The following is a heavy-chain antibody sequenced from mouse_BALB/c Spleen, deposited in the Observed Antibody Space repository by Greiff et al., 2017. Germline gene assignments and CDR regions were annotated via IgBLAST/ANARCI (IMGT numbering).Heavy chain of an antibody. D-gene: IGHD1-1*01. J-gene: IGHJ4*01. Sequence: VQRVESGAELAKPGASVKMSCKASGYTFTSYWMHWVKQRPGQGLEWIGYINPSTGYTEYNQKFKDKATLTADKSSSTAYMQLSSLTSEDSAVYYCASYYGSSDAMDYWGQGTSVTVSS. CDR3: ASYYGSSDAMDY. CDR2: INPSTGYT. V-gene: IGHV1-7*01. CDR1: GYTFTSYW.